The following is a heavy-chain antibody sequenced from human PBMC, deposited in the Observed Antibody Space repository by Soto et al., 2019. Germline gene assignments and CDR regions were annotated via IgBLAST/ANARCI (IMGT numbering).Heavy chain of an antibody. D-gene: IGHD3-16*01. V-gene: IGHV3-33*01. Sequence: GGSLRLSCAASGFNFSPYSMHWVRQAPGKGLEWVAVIWPDGNYEDYADSVKGRFTISRDNSRNTLSLQMNSLRAEDTAIYHCARDWGRLSTTYCFDYWGQGTLVTVSS. J-gene: IGHJ4*02. CDR2: IWPDGNYE. CDR1: GFNFSPYS. CDR3: ARDWGRLSTTYCFDY.